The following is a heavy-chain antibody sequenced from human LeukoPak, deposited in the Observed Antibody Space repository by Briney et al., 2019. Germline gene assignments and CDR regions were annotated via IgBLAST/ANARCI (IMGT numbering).Heavy chain of an antibody. CDR2: ISSNGGST. CDR3: VKDKTIAVAGNWFDP. J-gene: IGHJ5*02. Sequence: GGSLILSCSASGFTFSSYAMNWVRQAPGKGLEYVSAISSNGGSTYYADSVKGRFTISRDNSKNTLYLQMSSLRPEDTAVYYRVKDKTIAVAGNWFDPWGQGTLVTVSS. V-gene: IGHV3-64D*09. D-gene: IGHD6-19*01. CDR1: GFTFSSYA.